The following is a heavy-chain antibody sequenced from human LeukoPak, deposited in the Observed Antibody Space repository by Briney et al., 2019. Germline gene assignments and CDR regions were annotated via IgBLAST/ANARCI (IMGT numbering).Heavy chain of an antibody. D-gene: IGHD6-19*01. CDR1: GFTFSSYA. V-gene: IGHV3-30-3*02. CDR3: AKTPRTSGWKGAFDI. CDR2: ISYDGSNK. J-gene: IGHJ3*02. Sequence: GRSLRLSCAASGFTFSSYAMHWVRQAPGKGLEWVAVISYDGSNKYYADSVKGRFTISRDNSKNTLYLQMNSLRAEDTAVYYCAKTPRTSGWKGAFDIWGQGTMVTVSS.